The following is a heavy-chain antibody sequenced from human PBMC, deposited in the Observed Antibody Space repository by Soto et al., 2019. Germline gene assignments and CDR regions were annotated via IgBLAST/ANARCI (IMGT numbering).Heavy chain of an antibody. V-gene: IGHV1-3*01. Sequence: ASVKVSCKASGYTFTSYAIHWVRQAPGQRLEWMGWINAGNGNTEYSQKFQGRVTITRDTSASTAYMELRSLTSEDTAVYYCARDGAVSGNSNFDYWGQGTLVTV. CDR1: GYTFTSYA. CDR2: INAGNGNT. D-gene: IGHD6-19*01. J-gene: IGHJ4*02. CDR3: ARDGAVSGNSNFDY.